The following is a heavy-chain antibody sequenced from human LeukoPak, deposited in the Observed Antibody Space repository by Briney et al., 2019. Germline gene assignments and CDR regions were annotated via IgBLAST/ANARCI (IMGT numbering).Heavy chain of an antibody. CDR1: GFTFSSYW. Sequence: GGPLRLSCAASGFTFSSYWMSWVRQAPGKGLEWVANIKQDGSEKYYVDSVKGRFTISRDNAKNSLYLQMNRLRAEDTAVYYCARDFVLIRGDYWGQGTLVTVSS. V-gene: IGHV3-7*03. CDR2: IKQDGSEK. CDR3: ARDFVLIRGDY. J-gene: IGHJ4*02. D-gene: IGHD3-10*01.